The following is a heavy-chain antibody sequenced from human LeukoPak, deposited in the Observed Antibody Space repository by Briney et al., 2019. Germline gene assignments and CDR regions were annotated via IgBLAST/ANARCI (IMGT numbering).Heavy chain of an antibody. CDR1: GFTFSTYA. J-gene: IGHJ4*02. D-gene: IGHD1-26*01. V-gene: IGHV3-53*01. CDR2: IYSGGST. Sequence: GGSLRLSCAASGFTFSTYAMSWVRQAPGKGLEWVSVIYSGGSTYYADSVKGRFTISRDNSKNTLYLQMNSLRAEDTAVYYCARGVGSGSRLRAGDYWGQGTLVTVSS. CDR3: ARGVGSGSRLRAGDY.